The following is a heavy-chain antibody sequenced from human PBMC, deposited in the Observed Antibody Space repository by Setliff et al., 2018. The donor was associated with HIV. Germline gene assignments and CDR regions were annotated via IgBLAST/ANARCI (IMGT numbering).Heavy chain of an antibody. Sequence: KPSETLSLTCTVSGGSISSSSYYWGWIRQPPGRGLECIGYIYYSGNTYYNPSLKSRFTISVDTSKNQFSLRLSSVTAADTAVYYCARDSANGKTANLNYLDVWGKGTTVTVSS. CDR1: GGSISSSSYY. CDR2: IYYSGNT. D-gene: IGHD2-8*01. V-gene: IGHV4-31*03. CDR3: ARDSANGKTANLNYLDV. J-gene: IGHJ6*03.